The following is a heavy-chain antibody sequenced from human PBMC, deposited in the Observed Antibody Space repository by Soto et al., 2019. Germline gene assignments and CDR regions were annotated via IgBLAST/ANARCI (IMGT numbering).Heavy chain of an antibody. CDR2: INHSGST. Sequence: SETLSLTCAVYGGSFSGYYWSWIRQPPGKGLEWIGEINHSGSTNYNPSLKSRVTISVDTSKNQFSLKLSSVTAADTAVYYCARGFTIFGVANNWFDPWGQGTLVTVSS. J-gene: IGHJ5*02. CDR3: ARGFTIFGVANNWFDP. V-gene: IGHV4-34*01. CDR1: GGSFSGYY. D-gene: IGHD3-3*01.